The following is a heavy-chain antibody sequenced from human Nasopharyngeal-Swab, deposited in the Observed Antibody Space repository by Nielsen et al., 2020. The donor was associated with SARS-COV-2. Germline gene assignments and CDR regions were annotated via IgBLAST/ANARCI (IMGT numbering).Heavy chain of an antibody. CDR2: ISSTTPYI. CDR1: GFTFSGYN. Sequence: GGSLRLSCVASGFTFSGYNMNWVRQAPGKGLEWISSISSTTPYIYYADSVKGRFTISRDNAKNSLYLQMNFLRVEDTAMYYCVRDTGGPPNSFDPWGQGTLVTVSS. CDR3: VRDTGGPPNSFDP. D-gene: IGHD3-16*01. V-gene: IGHV3-21*01. J-gene: IGHJ5*02.